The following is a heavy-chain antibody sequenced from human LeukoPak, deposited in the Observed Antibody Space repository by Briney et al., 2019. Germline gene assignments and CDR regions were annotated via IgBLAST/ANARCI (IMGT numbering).Heavy chain of an antibody. J-gene: IGHJ3*02. Sequence: GGSLRLSCAASGFIFSTQWMHWVRHARGKGLVWGSGINGDGNSTIYAGSVKGRFTISGDNAKNTLYVQMNSLRADDRAVYYCMRGYDIWGQGTMVTVSS. V-gene: IGHV3-74*01. CDR1: GFIFSTQW. CDR3: MRGYDI. CDR2: INGDGNST.